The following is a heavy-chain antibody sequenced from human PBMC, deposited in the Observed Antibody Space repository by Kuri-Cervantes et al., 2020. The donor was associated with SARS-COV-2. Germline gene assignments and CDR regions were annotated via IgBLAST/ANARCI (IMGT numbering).Heavy chain of an antibody. V-gene: IGHV3-71*01. CDR1: GFTFSSYA. CDR2: IRSNSHGGAA. J-gene: IGHJ4*02. CDR3: ASAQRGLMVALDY. Sequence: GGSLRLSCAASGFTFSSYAMHWVRQAPGKGLEWVGFIRSNSHGGAAESAASVKGRFTISRDDSKSIAYLQMNSLRAEDTAVYYFASAQRGLMVALDYWGQGTLVTVSS. D-gene: IGHD5-12*01.